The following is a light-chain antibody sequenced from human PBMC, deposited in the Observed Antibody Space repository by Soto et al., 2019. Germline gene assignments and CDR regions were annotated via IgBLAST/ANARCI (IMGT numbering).Light chain of an antibody. V-gene: IGKV3-20*01. Sequence: EMVLTQSPGTLSLSPGERATLSCRASQSVSSSYLAWYQQKPGQAPRLLIYAASSRATGIPDRFSGSGSGTDFNLTISRLEPEDFAVYYCQQFGSSPLFTFGPGTKVDVK. J-gene: IGKJ3*01. CDR2: AAS. CDR3: QQFGSSPLFT. CDR1: QSVSSSY.